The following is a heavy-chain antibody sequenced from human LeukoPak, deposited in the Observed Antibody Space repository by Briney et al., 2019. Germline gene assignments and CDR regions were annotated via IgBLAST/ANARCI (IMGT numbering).Heavy chain of an antibody. D-gene: IGHD6-19*01. J-gene: IGHJ4*02. Sequence: GGSLRLSCAASGFTFSSYGMHWVRQAPGKGLEWVAVISYDGSNKYYADSVKGRFTISRDNSKNTLYLQMNSLRTEDTAVYYCAKDATLTGYSSGLMIGYFDYWGQGTPVTVSS. CDR1: GFTFSSYG. CDR3: AKDATLTGYSSGLMIGYFDY. CDR2: ISYDGSNK. V-gene: IGHV3-30*18.